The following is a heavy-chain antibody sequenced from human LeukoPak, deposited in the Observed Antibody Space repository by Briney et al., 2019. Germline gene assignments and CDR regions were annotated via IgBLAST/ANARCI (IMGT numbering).Heavy chain of an antibody. CDR3: ARVLSSWSNYWFFDL. J-gene: IGHJ2*01. CDR1: GYSFTDYW. D-gene: IGHD6-13*01. CDR2: ILPGDSDSNV. Sequence: GESLKISCKGSGYSFTDYWIGWVRQMPGQGLEWMAVILPGDSDSNVRYSPSFQGHVTVSADKSITTAYLHWSSLQASDTAIYYCARVLSSWSNYWFFDLWGRGTLVTVSS. V-gene: IGHV5-51*01.